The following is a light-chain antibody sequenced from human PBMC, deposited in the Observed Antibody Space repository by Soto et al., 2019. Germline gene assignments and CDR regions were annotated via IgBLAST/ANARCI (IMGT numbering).Light chain of an antibody. CDR2: LHSDGSH. CDR1: SGHSSYA. J-gene: IGLJ2*01. Sequence: QLVLTQSPSASASLGASVKLTCTLSSGHSSYAIAWHQQQAEKGPRYLMKLHSDGSHIKGDGIPDRFSGSSSGAERYLTISSLQSEDEADYYCQTWGTGIQVFGGGTKVTVL. CDR3: QTWGTGIQV. V-gene: IGLV4-69*01.